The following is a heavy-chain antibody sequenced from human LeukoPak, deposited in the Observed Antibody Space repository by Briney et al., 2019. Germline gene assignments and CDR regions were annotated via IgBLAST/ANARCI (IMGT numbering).Heavy chain of an antibody. CDR1: GFTFSTYN. J-gene: IGHJ4*02. CDR3: ATDGRSSGWYGFDY. D-gene: IGHD6-19*01. CDR2: ITSPVGRM. V-gene: IGHV3-21*01. Sequence: PGGSLRLSCAASGFTFSTYNMNWVRQAPGKGLEWVSPITSPVGRMYYADSLKGRITISRDNARSTLYLQMNSLRAEDTAVYYCATDGRSSGWYGFDYWGQGILVTVSS.